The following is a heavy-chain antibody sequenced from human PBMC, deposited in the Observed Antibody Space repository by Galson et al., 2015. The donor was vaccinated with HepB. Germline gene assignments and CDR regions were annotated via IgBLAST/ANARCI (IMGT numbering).Heavy chain of an antibody. CDR2: IKQDGNEQ. V-gene: IGHV3-7*01. D-gene: IGHD3-3*01. Sequence: SLRLSCAVSGFPFSNFWMTWVRQAPGKGLEWVANIKQDGNEQYYVDSVKGRFTISRDNAKNSLYLQMNSLRVEDTAVCYCARRADFWSGYFGYYYHYMDVWGKGTTVTVSS. CDR1: GFPFSNFW. CDR3: ARRADFWSGYFGYYYHYMDV. J-gene: IGHJ6*03.